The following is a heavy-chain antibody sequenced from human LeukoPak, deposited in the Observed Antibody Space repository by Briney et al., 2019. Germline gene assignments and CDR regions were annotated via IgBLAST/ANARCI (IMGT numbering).Heavy chain of an antibody. CDR1: GGSISSYY. CDR2: IYYSGST. Sequence: SETRSLTCTVSGGSISSYYWSWIRQPPGKGLEWIGYIYYSGSTNYNRSLKSRVTISLHTSKKQFSMKLRSVNGADQAVYYCERVVGWNYGSGSYYYYHMDVWGQGTTVTVSS. V-gene: IGHV4-59*01. D-gene: IGHD3-10*01. J-gene: IGHJ6*03. CDR3: ERVVGWNYGSGSYYYYHMDV.